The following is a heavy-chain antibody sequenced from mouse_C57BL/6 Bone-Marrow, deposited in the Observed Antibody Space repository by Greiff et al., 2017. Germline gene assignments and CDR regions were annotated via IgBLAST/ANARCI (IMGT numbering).Heavy chain of an antibody. J-gene: IGHJ1*03. D-gene: IGHD1-1*01. CDR1: GFTFSDYG. V-gene: IGHV5-17*01. Sequence: VKLVESGGGLVKPGGSLKLSCAASGFTFSDYGMHWVRQAPEKGLEWVAYISSGRSTIYYADTVKGRFTISRDNAKNTLFLQMTSLRSEDTAMYYCARHYYGSSYWYFDVWGTGTTVTVSS. CDR2: ISSGRSTI. CDR3: ARHYYGSSYWYFDV.